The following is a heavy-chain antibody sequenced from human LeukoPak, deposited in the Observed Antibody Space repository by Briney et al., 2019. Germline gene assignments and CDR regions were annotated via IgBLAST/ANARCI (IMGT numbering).Heavy chain of an antibody. V-gene: IGHV3-30*09. Sequence: GGSLRLSCAASGLTFSSYAMHWVRQAPGKGLEWVAVISYDGSNKYYADSVEGRFAISRDNSKNTLYLQMNSLRAEDTAVYYCARERLSGAFIYFDYWGQGTLVTVSS. CDR2: ISYDGSNK. CDR1: GLTFSSYA. J-gene: IGHJ4*02. D-gene: IGHD3-16*02. CDR3: ARERLSGAFIYFDY.